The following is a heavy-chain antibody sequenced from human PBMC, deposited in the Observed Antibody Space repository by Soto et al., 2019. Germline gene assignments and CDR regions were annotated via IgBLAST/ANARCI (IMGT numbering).Heavy chain of an antibody. J-gene: IGHJ3*02. Sequence: QVQLQESGPGLVNPSETLSLTCTVSGGSISSYYWSWIRQPPGKGLEWIGYIYYSGSTNYNPSLKSRVTISVDTSKNQFSLKLSSVTAADTAVYYCARRYGYAFDIWGQGTMVTVSS. CDR3: ARRYGYAFDI. V-gene: IGHV4-59*01. CDR1: GGSISSYY. D-gene: IGHD4-17*01. CDR2: IYYSGST.